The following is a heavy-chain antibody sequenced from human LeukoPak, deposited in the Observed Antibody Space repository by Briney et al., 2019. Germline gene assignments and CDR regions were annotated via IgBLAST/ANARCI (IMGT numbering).Heavy chain of an antibody. Sequence: SETLSLTCTVSDDSIGRYYWSWVRQPPGKGLEWIGYIYYSGSTNSNPSLKSRVTISVDTSKNQFSLKLRSVTAADTAVYYCARGLYGAAAGTHWGQGTQVTVSS. CDR2: IYYSGST. CDR3: ARGLYGAAAGTH. D-gene: IGHD6-13*01. CDR1: DDSIGRYY. J-gene: IGHJ1*01. V-gene: IGHV4-59*01.